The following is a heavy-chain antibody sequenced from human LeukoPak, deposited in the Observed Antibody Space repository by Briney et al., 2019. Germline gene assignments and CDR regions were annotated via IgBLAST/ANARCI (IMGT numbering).Heavy chain of an antibody. Sequence: SETLSLTCAVYGGSFSGYYWSWIRQPPGKGLEWIGEINHSGSTNYNPSLKSRVTISVDTSKNQFSLKLSSVTAADMAVYYCARDSKSSSGWYPRYFQHWGQGTLVTVSS. CDR1: GGSFSGYY. J-gene: IGHJ1*01. D-gene: IGHD6-19*01. V-gene: IGHV4-34*01. CDR3: ARDSKSSSGWYPRYFQH. CDR2: INHSGST.